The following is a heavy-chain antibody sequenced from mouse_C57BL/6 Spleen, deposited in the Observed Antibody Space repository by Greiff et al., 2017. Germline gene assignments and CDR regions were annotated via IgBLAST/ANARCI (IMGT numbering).Heavy chain of an antibody. CDR2: IDPEDGET. Sequence: VQLQQSGAELVKPGASVKLSCTASGFNIKDYYMHWVKQRTEQGLEWIGRIDPEDGETKYAPKFQGKATITADTSSNTAYLQLSSLTSEDTAVYYCARARDGNYRFAYWGQGTLVTVSA. D-gene: IGHD2-1*01. J-gene: IGHJ3*01. CDR3: ARARDGNYRFAY. V-gene: IGHV14-2*01. CDR1: GFNIKDYY.